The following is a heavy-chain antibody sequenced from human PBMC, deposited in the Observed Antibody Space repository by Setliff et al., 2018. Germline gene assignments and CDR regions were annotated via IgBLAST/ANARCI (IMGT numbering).Heavy chain of an antibody. Sequence: GGSLRLSCAASGFTVSSNYMSWVRQAPGKGLEWVSVIYSGGSTYYADSVKGRFTISRDNSKNTLYLLMNSLRAEDTAVYYCARDKPIRDGYKRPPYYYDMDVWGQGTTVTVSS. D-gene: IGHD5-12*01. V-gene: IGHV3-53*01. CDR1: GFTVSSNY. CDR2: IYSGGST. CDR3: ARDKPIRDGYKRPPYYYDMDV. J-gene: IGHJ6*02.